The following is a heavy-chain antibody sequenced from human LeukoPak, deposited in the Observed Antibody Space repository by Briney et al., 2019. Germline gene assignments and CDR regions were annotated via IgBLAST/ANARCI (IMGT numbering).Heavy chain of an antibody. J-gene: IGHJ4*02. CDR1: GGSISSGSYY. D-gene: IGHD1-26*01. CDR3: ARDRPFIAGAWRGHFDY. CDR2: IYTSGST. V-gene: IGHV4-61*02. Sequence: SETLSLTCTVSGGSISSGSYYWSWIRQPAGKGLEWIGRIYTSGSTNYNPSLKSRVTISVDTSKNQFSLKLSSVTAADTAVYYCARDRPFIAGAWRGHFDYWGQGTLVTVSS.